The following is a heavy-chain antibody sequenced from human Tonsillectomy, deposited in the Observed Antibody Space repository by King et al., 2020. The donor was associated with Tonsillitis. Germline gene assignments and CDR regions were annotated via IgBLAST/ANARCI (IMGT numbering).Heavy chain of an antibody. CDR1: GFTFSSYS. V-gene: IGHV3-21*01. J-gene: IGHJ5*02. Sequence: VQLVESGGGLVKPGGSLRLSCAASGFTFSSYSMNWVRQAPGKGLEWVPSISSSSSYTYYADSVKGRFTISRDNAKNSLYLQMNSLRAEDTAVYYCARERDMVATGWFDPWGQGTLVTVSS. D-gene: IGHD5-12*01. CDR2: ISSSSSYT. CDR3: ARERDMVATGWFDP.